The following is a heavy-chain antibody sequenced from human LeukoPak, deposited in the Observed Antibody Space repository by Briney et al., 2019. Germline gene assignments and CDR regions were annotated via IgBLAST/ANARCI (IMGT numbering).Heavy chain of an antibody. D-gene: IGHD3-10*01. CDR1: GASVSSASY. CDR3: ARVVTFGKLLPDY. V-gene: IGHV4-61*01. CDR2: ISNTGST. Sequence: SETLSLTCTVSGASVSSASYWTWIRQPPGKGLEWIGYISNTGSTNYNPSLKSRVAISVDTSKNQFSLKLISVTAADTAVYYCARVVTFGKLLPDYWGQGTLVTVSS. J-gene: IGHJ4*02.